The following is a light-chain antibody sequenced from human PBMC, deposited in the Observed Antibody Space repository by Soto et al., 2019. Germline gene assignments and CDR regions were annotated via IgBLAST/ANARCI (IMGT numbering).Light chain of an antibody. J-gene: IGKJ4*01. CDR3: QQYGFSLT. CDR2: AAS. Sequence: EVVWTQPPGTLSLSPGERVTLSCRASQNVAGNYLAWYQHKPGQAPRFLIFAASDRATGIPDRFTGGGSGADFSLTISRLEPEDFALYYCQQYGFSLTVGGGTKVDIK. V-gene: IGKV3-20*01. CDR1: QNVAGNY.